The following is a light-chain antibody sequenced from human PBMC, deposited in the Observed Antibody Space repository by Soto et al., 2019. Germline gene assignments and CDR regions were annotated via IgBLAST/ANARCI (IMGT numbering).Light chain of an antibody. Sequence: EIVLTQSPATLSLSPGERATLSCRASQSVSSYLAWYQQKPGQAPRLLIYDASNRATGIPARFSGSGSVTDFKLTISSLEPEDFAVYYCQHRSNWPPWTFGQGTKVEIK. CDR2: DAS. J-gene: IGKJ1*01. CDR1: QSVSSY. CDR3: QHRSNWPPWT. V-gene: IGKV3-11*01.